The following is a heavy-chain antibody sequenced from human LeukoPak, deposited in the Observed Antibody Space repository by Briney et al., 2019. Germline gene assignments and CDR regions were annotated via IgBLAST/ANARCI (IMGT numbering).Heavy chain of an antibody. CDR3: ARLHDFWSGYYGYFDS. D-gene: IGHD3-3*01. CDR1: GGSISSSNW. Sequence: PSGTLSLTCAVSGGSISSSNWWSWVRQPPGKGLEWIGYVFYSGTTNYNPSLKSRVTISVDTSKNQFSLKLSSVTAADTAVYYCARLHDFWSGYYGYFDSWGQGTLVTVSS. CDR2: VFYSGTT. J-gene: IGHJ4*02. V-gene: IGHV4-4*02.